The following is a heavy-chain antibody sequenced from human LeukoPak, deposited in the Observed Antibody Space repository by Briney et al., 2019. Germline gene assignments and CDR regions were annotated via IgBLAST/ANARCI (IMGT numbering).Heavy chain of an antibody. D-gene: IGHD3-22*01. CDR3: ARGYYDSSGYWPYYFDY. J-gene: IGHJ4*02. CDR2: IIPIFGTA. CDR1: GGTFSSYA. Sequence: GASVKVSCKASGGTFSSYAISWVRQAPGQGLEWMGGIIPIFGTANYAQKFQGRVTITADESTSTAYMELSSLRSEDTAVYYCARGYYDSSGYWPYYFDYWGQGTLVTVSS. V-gene: IGHV1-69*13.